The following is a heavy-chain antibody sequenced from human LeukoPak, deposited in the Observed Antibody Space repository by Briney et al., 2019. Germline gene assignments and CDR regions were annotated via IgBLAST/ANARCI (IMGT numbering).Heavy chain of an antibody. CDR2: VYHSGNT. J-gene: IGHJ5*01. CDR1: GDSIRNYY. Sequence: SETLSLTCTVSGDSIRNYYWNWIRQPPGKGLEWIGYVYHSGNTNYNPSLKSRLTMSMDTSTNQFSLKLSSVTTADTAVYYCARATYGSGSYYVVNFDSWGQGNLVTVSS. D-gene: IGHD3-10*01. CDR3: ARATYGSGSYYVVNFDS. V-gene: IGHV4-59*01.